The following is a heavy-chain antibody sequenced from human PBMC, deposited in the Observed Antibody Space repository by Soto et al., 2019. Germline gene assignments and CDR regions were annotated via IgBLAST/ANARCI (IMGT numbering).Heavy chain of an antibody. CDR3: ARDPSEGRVGNWFES. J-gene: IGHJ5*01. V-gene: IGHV3-21*01. CDR1: GFTFSRYG. D-gene: IGHD2-2*01. CDR2: ISSSTSYV. Sequence: EVQLVESGGGLVKPGGSLRPSCAASGFTFSRYGMNWVRQAPGKGLEWVSSISSSTSYVYYADSVKGRFSVSRDNAKKILYLEMYALRTEDTAAYYCARDPSEGRVGNWFESWGQGTLVTVSS.